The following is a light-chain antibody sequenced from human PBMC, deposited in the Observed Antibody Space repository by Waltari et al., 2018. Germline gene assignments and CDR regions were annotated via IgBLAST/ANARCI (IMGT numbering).Light chain of an antibody. Sequence: QSALTQPASVSGSPGQSITISCTGTKSDVGFYNYVPWYQQHPGKAPKVIIYDVSQRPSGISNRFSGSKSGNTASLTISGLQADDEADYYCKSYTGTGSWVFGGGTKLTVL. CDR1: KSDVGFYNY. CDR2: DVS. J-gene: IGLJ3*02. V-gene: IGLV2-14*03. CDR3: KSYTGTGSWV.